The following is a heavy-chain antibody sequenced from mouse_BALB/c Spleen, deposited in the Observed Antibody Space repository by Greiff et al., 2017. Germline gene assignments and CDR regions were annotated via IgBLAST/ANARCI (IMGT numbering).Heavy chain of an antibody. J-gene: IGHJ3*01. Sequence: EVKVVESGGGLVQPGGSLKLSCAASGFTFSSYGMSWVRQTPDKRLELVATINSNGGSTYYPDSVKGRFTISRDNAKNTLYLQMSSLKSEDTAMYYCARDLLRLQDYWGQGTLVTVSA. CDR2: INSNGGST. V-gene: IGHV5-6-3*01. D-gene: IGHD1-2*01. CDR1: GFTFSSYG. CDR3: ARDLLRLQDY.